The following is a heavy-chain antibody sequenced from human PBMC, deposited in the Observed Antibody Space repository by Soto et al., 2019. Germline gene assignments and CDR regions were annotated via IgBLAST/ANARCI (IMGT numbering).Heavy chain of an antibody. Sequence: SETLSLTCTVSGDSINSDYWRWVRQPPGKGLEWIGYIYNSGSTNYNPSLKSRVTMSVDPSKNQFSLKLSSATVADTAVYYCARYLRSGLYYMDVWGKGTTVTVSS. J-gene: IGHJ6*03. V-gene: IGHV4-59*08. D-gene: IGHD3-3*01. CDR1: GDSINSDY. CDR2: IYNSGST. CDR3: ARYLRSGLYYMDV.